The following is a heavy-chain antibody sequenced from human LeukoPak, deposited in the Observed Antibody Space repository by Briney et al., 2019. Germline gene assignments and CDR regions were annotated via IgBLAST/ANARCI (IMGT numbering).Heavy chain of an antibody. Sequence: GRSLRLSCAASGFTFSSYGMHWVRQAPGKGLEWVAVISYDGSNKYYADSVKGRFTISRDNSKNTLYLQMNSLRAEDTAVYYCAKVSVRGYSYGYDAFDIWGQGTMVTVSS. CDR2: ISYDGSNK. CDR3: AKVSVRGYSYGYDAFDI. D-gene: IGHD5-18*01. J-gene: IGHJ3*02. V-gene: IGHV3-30*18. CDR1: GFTFSSYG.